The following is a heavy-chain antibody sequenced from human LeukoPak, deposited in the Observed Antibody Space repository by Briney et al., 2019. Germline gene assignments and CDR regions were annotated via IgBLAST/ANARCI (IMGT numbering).Heavy chain of an antibody. V-gene: IGHV3-74*01. CDR1: GFTFSRHW. J-gene: IGHJ4*02. D-gene: IGHD1-7*01. Sequence: GGSLRLSCAASGFTFSRHWMHWVRQAPGKGLVWVSRSNSDGSSTNYADSVKGRFTISRDNAKNTLYLQMNSLRAEDTAVYYCARDKFSRYFDYLGQGALVTVSS. CDR2: SNSDGSST. CDR3: ARDKFSRYFDY.